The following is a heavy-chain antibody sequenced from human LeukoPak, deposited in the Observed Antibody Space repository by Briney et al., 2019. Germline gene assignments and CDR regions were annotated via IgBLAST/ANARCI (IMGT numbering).Heavy chain of an antibody. V-gene: IGHV1-69*01. J-gene: IGHJ6*02. Sequence: SVTVSCKASGGTFSSYAISWVRQAPGQGLEWMGGIIPIFGTANYAQKFQGRVTITADESTSTAYMELSSLRSEDTAVYYCARTVLLSYYYYGMDVWGQGTTVTVSS. D-gene: IGHD3-10*01. CDR1: GGTFSSYA. CDR2: IIPIFGTA. CDR3: ARTVLLSYYYYGMDV.